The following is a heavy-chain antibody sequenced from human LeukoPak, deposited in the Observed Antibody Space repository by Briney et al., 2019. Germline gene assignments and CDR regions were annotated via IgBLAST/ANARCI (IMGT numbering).Heavy chain of an antibody. Sequence: EASETLSLTCSVSTDSMTSYYWSWIRQPPGKGREWLGFIYYTGRANYNPSLKSRVSISVDTYKNLLSLKFSSVTHAETAGYFCARLHLYYDISTPRYSDLWGRGTLVTVSS. CDR3: ARLHLYYDISTPRYSDL. D-gene: IGHD3-9*01. J-gene: IGHJ2*01. CDR1: TDSMTSYY. V-gene: IGHV4-59*08. CDR2: IYYTGRA.